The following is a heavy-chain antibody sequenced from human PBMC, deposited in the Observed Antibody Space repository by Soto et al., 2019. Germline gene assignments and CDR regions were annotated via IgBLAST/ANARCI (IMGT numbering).Heavy chain of an antibody. CDR1: GGSIRSYC. J-gene: IGHJ6*03. V-gene: IGHV4-59*12. CDR2: ICNSWST. D-gene: IGHD3-3*01. CDR3: SGCRYDFWSGYYKPNYYYYMDV. Sequence: SETLFLTCTVSGGSIRSYCWTWIRQPPGEGMEWIGCICNSWSTNYNPSLKSRVTISVDTSKNQFSLKLSSVTAADTAVYYCSGCRYDFWSGYYKPNYYYYMDVWGKGTTVTVSS.